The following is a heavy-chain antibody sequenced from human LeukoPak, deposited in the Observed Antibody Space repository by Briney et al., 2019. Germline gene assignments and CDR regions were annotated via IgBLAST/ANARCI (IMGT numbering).Heavy chain of an antibody. J-gene: IGHJ6*02. CDR2: IYYTGST. D-gene: IGHD3-10*01. Sequence: SETLSLTCTVSGGSISSSSYYSGWIRQPPGKGLEWIGSIYYTGSTYYNPSLKSRVTISVDTSKNQFSLKLSSVTAADTAVYYGARNYYGSGGDYGMDVWGQGTTVTVSS. CDR1: GGSISSSSYY. V-gene: IGHV4-39*01. CDR3: ARNYYGSGGDYGMDV.